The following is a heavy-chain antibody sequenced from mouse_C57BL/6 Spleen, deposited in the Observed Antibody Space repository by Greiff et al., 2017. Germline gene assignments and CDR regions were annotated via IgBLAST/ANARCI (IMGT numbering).Heavy chain of an antibody. V-gene: IGHV5-12*01. CDR3: ARQGTTVYYFDY. D-gene: IGHD1-1*01. CDR1: GFTFSDYY. J-gene: IGHJ2*01. CDR2: ISNGGGST. Sequence: EVQLVESGGGLVQPGGSLKLSCAASGFTFSDYYMYWVRQTPEKRLEWVAYISNGGGSTYYPDTVKGRFTISRDNAKNTLYLQMSRLKSEDTAMYYCARQGTTVYYFDYWGQGTTLTVSS.